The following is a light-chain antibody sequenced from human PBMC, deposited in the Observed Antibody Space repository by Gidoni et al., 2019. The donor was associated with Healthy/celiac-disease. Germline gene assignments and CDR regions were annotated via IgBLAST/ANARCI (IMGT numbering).Light chain of an antibody. V-gene: IGLV1-44*01. CDR3: AAWDDSLNGWV. CDR2: SNN. CDR1: RSNIGSNT. J-gene: IGLJ3*02. Sequence: QSVLTQPPSASGPPGQRVSFSCSGSRSNIGSNTVNWYQQLPGTAVKLLIYSNNQRPSGVPDRFSGSKSGTSASLAISGLQSEDEADYYCAAWDDSLNGWVFGGGTKLTVL.